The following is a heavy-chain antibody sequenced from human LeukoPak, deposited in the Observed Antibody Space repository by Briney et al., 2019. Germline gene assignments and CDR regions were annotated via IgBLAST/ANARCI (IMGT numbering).Heavy chain of an antibody. CDR3: TTWYMDV. CDR1: GFTFGDYA. Sequence: SGGSLRLSCTASGFTFGDYAMSWVRQAPGKGLEWVGFIRSKAYGGTTEYAASVKGRFTISRDDSKSIAYLQMNSLKTEDTAVYYCTTWYMDVWGKGTTVTVSS. CDR2: IRSKAYGGTT. J-gene: IGHJ6*03. V-gene: IGHV3-49*04.